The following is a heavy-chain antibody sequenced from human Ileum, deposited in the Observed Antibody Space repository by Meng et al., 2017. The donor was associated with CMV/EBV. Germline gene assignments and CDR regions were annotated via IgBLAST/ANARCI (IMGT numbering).Heavy chain of an antibody. J-gene: IGHJ5*02. CDR2: IYYGEKT. CDR1: GARISSCGYF. D-gene: IGHD2/OR15-2a*01. Sequence: LTCAAPGARISSCGYFQDWVRQHPGRGLEWIGNIYYGEKTNYNPTIKSRVTMSVDTSRNQFSLKLTSVTAADTAVYDCAGVSRGFDPWGQGTLVTVSS. CDR3: AGVSRGFDP. V-gene: IGHV4-31*11.